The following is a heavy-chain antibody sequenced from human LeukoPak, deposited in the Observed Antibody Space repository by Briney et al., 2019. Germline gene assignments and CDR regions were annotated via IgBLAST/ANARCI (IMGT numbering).Heavy chain of an antibody. V-gene: IGHV3-7*01. J-gene: IGHJ4*02. D-gene: IGHD3-10*01. CDR1: GFTFRTSW. CDR2: INEDGIET. CDR3: ARQARVTHFYGGFGSHFDF. Sequence: GGSLRLSCAASGFTFRTSWMSWVRQAPGKGLEWVAGINEDGIETYYVHSLRGRFTISRDNANNSLFLQMDSLRAEDTAVYYCARQARVTHFYGGFGSHFDFWGQGILVTVSS.